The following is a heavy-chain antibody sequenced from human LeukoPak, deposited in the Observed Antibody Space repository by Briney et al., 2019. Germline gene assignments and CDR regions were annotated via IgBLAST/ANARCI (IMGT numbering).Heavy chain of an antibody. CDR2: INPSGGST. D-gene: IGHD5-18*01. J-gene: IGHJ2*01. V-gene: IGHV1-46*01. Sequence: ASVKVSCKASGYTFTSYYMHWVRQAPGQGLERMGIINPSGGSTSYAQKFQGRVTMTRDTSTSTVYMELSSLRSEDTAVYYCARVDTAMDPTYWYFDLWGRGTLVTVSS. CDR1: GYTFTSYY. CDR3: ARVDTAMDPTYWYFDL.